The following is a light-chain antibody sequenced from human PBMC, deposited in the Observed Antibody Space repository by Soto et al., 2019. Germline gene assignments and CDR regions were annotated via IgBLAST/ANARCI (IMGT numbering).Light chain of an antibody. J-gene: IGKJ4*01. CDR1: QSVSSY. CDR3: QQRGSWPLT. Sequence: EIVLTHSPATLSLSPGERATLSCRASQSVSSYLAWFQQKPGQTPRLLIYDVSKRAADIPARFSGSGSGTDFTLTISSLEPEDFAVYYCQQRGSWPLTFGGGTKVEIK. CDR2: DVS. V-gene: IGKV3-11*01.